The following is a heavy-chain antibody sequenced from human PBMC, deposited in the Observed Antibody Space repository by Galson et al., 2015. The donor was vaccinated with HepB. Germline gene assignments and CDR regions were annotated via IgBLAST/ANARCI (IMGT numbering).Heavy chain of an antibody. CDR2: IYPGDSDT. D-gene: IGHD2-2*02. CDR3: ARLGGDIVVVPAAIVCATTACGGYYFDY. J-gene: IGHJ4*02. CDR1: GYSFTSYW. V-gene: IGHV5-51*01. Sequence: QSGAEVKKPGESLKISCKGSGYSFTSYWIGWVRQMPGKGLEWMGIIYPGDSDTRYSPSFQGQVTISADKSISTAYLQWSSLKASDTAMYYCARLGGDIVVVPAAIVCATTACGGYYFDYWGQGTLVTVSS.